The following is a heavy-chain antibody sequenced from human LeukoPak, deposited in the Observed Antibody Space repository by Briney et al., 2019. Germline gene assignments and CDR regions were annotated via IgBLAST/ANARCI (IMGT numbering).Heavy chain of an antibody. CDR3: ARGAHYYDSSANAFDI. CDR1: GGSISSSSYY. Sequence: SETLSLTCTVSGGSISSSSYYWGWIRQPPGKGLEWIGSIYYSGNTYYNPSLKSRVTISVDTSKNQLSLKLSSVTAADTAMYYCARGAHYYDSSANAFDIWGQGTMVTVSS. D-gene: IGHD3-22*01. J-gene: IGHJ3*02. V-gene: IGHV4-39*07. CDR2: IYYSGNT.